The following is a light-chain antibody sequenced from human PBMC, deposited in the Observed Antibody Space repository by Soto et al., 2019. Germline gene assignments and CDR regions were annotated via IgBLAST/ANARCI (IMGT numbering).Light chain of an antibody. CDR2: EVT. J-gene: IGLJ3*02. CDR1: TSEIGSYNF. CDR3: SSCTLNTTRV. V-gene: IGLV2-14*03. Sequence: QSALTQPASVSGSPGQTITISCAGTTSEIGSYNFVSWYQQHPGTAPKLIIYEVTNRPLGISSRFSGSRSGNTASLTISGLRTEDEAHYYCSSCTLNTTRVFGGGTKLTVL.